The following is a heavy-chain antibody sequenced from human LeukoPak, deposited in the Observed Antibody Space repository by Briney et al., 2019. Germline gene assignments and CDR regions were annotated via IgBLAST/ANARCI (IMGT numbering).Heavy chain of an antibody. V-gene: IGHV4-59*01. Sequence: PSETLSLTCTVSGGFTPTYYWSWIRQPPGKGLEWIGYIFYSGNTNYNPSLKSRVTISVDTSRSQFSLKLNSVTAADTAVYYCARLSRGAAAGFDYWGQGTLVTVSS. CDR2: IFYSGNT. J-gene: IGHJ4*02. CDR3: ARLSRGAAAGFDY. CDR1: GGFTPTYY. D-gene: IGHD6-13*01.